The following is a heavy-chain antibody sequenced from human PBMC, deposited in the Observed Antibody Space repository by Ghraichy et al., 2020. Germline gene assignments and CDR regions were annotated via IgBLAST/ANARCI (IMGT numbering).Heavy chain of an antibody. J-gene: IGHJ5*02. D-gene: IGHD3-10*01. CDR3: ARDLPARGSDGFDP. CDR1: GGSISSYY. CDR2: IYYTGTT. Sequence: SETLSLTCTVSGGSISSYYWSWIRQPPGKGLEWIGYIYYTGTTNYNPSLKSRVTMSVDTSKNQFSLKLTSVTAADTAVYYCARDLPARGSDGFDPWGQGTRVTVSS. V-gene: IGHV4-59*01.